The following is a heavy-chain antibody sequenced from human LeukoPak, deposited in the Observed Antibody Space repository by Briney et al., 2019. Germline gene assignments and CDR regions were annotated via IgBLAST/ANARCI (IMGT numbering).Heavy chain of an antibody. CDR1: GFTFSSYW. V-gene: IGHV3-74*01. Sequence: GGSLRLSCAASGFTFSSYWMHWVRQAPGKGLVWVSRINTDGSSTSYADSVKGRFTISRDNAKNTLYLQMNSLRAEDTAVYYCARRHVGGNSPGAFDIWGQGTVVTVSS. J-gene: IGHJ3*02. CDR3: ARRHVGGNSPGAFDI. D-gene: IGHD4-23*01. CDR2: INTDGSST.